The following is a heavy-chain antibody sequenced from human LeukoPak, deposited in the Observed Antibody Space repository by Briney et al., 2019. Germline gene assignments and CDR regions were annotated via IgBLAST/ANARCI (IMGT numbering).Heavy chain of an antibody. V-gene: IGHV3-30*18. D-gene: IGHD3-10*01. Sequence: GGSLRLSCAASGFTFSSYSMNWVRQAPGKGLEWVAVISYDGSNKYYADSVKGRFTISRDNSKNTLYLQMNSLRAEDTAVYYCAKRITYYYGSGYGVDVWGKGTTVTVSS. J-gene: IGHJ6*04. CDR1: GFTFSSYS. CDR2: ISYDGSNK. CDR3: AKRITYYYGSGYGVDV.